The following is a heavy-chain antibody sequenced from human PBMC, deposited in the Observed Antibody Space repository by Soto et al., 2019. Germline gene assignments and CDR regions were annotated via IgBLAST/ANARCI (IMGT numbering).Heavy chain of an antibody. CDR3: ARGALPQYYGMDV. CDR1: GFTVSSNY. J-gene: IGHJ6*02. Sequence: GGSLRLSCAASGFTVSSNYVSWVRQAPGKGLEWVSVIYSGGSTYYADSVKGRFTISRDNSKNTLYLQMNSLRAEDTAVYYCARGALPQYYGMDVWGQGTTVTVYS. V-gene: IGHV3-53*01. CDR2: IYSGGST.